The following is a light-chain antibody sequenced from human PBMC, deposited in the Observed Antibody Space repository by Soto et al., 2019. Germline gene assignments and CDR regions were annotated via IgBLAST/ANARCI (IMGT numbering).Light chain of an antibody. CDR3: CSYAGSSTFV. CDR2: DVS. J-gene: IGLJ2*01. Sequence: QSALTQPRSVSGPPGQSVTISCTGTSSDVGGYNYVSWYQQHPGKAPKLMIYDVSKRPSGVPDRFSGSKSGNTASLTISGLQAEDEADYYCCSYAGSSTFVFGGGTKVTVL. V-gene: IGLV2-11*01. CDR1: SSDVGGYNY.